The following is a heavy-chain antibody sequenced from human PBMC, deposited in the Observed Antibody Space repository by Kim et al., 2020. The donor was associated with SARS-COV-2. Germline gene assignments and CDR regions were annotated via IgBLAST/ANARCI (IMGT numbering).Heavy chain of an antibody. CDR3: ARGVPYSYGPDY. J-gene: IGHJ4*02. Sequence: SYAQKFPGSVTMTRDTYTSTVYMELSSLRSEDTAVYYCARGVPYSYGPDYWGQGTLVTVSS. V-gene: IGHV1-46*01. D-gene: IGHD5-18*01.